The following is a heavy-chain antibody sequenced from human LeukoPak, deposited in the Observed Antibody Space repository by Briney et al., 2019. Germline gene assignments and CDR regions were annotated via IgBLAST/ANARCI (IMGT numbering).Heavy chain of an antibody. J-gene: IGHJ3*02. CDR3: ARDHGRITMVRGAHDAFDI. CDR1: GFTVSSNY. Sequence: PGGSLRLSCAASGFTVSSNYMSWVRQAPGKGLEWVSVIYSGGSTYYADSVKGRFTISRDNSKNTLYLQMNSLSAEDTAVYYCARDHGRITMVRGAHDAFDIWGQGTMVTVSS. V-gene: IGHV3-66*01. D-gene: IGHD3-10*01. CDR2: IYSGGST.